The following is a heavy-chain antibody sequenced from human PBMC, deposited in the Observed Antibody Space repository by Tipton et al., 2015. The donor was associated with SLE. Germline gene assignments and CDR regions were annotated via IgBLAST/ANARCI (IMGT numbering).Heavy chain of an antibody. D-gene: IGHD3-22*01. CDR2: INPSGST. V-gene: IGHV4-34*01. J-gene: IGHJ5*02. CDR1: GGSFSGYY. Sequence: TLSLTCALYGGSFSGYYWSWIRQPPGKGLEWIGEINPSGSTNYNPSLKSRVTISIDTSKNQFSLKLTSVTAADTAVYYCARGGPGAGPYYYDTKMNWFDPWGQGTLVTVSS. CDR3: ARGGPGAGPYYYDTKMNWFDP.